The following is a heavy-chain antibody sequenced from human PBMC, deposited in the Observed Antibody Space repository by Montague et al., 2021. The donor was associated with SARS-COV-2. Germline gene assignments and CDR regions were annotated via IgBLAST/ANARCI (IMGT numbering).Heavy chain of an antibody. Sequence: SETLSLTCTVSGGSVSTYYWSWLRQPPGKGLEWIGFLYFSGSATIYNPSVKSGVTISEDTSKNQFYLRLNSVTAADTAVYYCARGRRPVVVPGAGPAGRAFDIWGQGTMVTVSS. J-gene: IGHJ3*02. D-gene: IGHD2-2*01. V-gene: IGHV4-59*02. CDR3: ARGRRPVVVPGAGPAGRAFDI. CDR2: LYFSGSAT. CDR1: GGSVSTYY.